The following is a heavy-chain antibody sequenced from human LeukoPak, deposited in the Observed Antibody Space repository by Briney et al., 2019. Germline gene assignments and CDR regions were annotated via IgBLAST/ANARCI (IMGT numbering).Heavy chain of an antibody. CDR1: GGSISSYY. CDR2: IYYSGST. Sequence: SETLSLTCTVSGGSISSYYWSWIRQPPGKGLEWIGYIYYSGSTNYNPSLKSRVTISVDTSKNQFSLKLSSVTAADTAVYYCARSGTTIFGVDTSFVMDVWGKGTTVTVSS. V-gene: IGHV4-59*12. D-gene: IGHD3-3*01. J-gene: IGHJ6*03. CDR3: ARSGTTIFGVDTSFVMDV.